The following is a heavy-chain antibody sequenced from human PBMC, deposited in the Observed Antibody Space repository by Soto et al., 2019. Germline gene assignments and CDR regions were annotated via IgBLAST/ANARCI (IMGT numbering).Heavy chain of an antibody. V-gene: IGHV4-61*01. Sequence: SETLSLTCTFSVGSVSIDSHAWSWIRQPPGKGLEWIGYIYYSGTTSYNPSLKSRVTISIDTSKNQFSLKLNSLRAEDTAVYYCARDSLYGDYQTLYYFDYWGQGTLVTVSS. CDR1: VGSVSIDSHA. CDR3: ARDSLYGDYQTLYYFDY. J-gene: IGHJ4*02. D-gene: IGHD4-17*01. CDR2: IYYSGTT.